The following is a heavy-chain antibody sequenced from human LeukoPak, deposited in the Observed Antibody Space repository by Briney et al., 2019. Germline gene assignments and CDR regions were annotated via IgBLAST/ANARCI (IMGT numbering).Heavy chain of an antibody. J-gene: IGHJ4*02. D-gene: IGHD1-14*01. CDR2: LYSDGNT. V-gene: IGHV3-53*01. CDR1: GFTVITND. Sequence: GGSLRLSCAASGFTVITNDMTWVRPAPGKGLEWVSVLYSDGNTKYADSVQGRFTISRDNSKNTLYLEMNSLSPDDTAVYYCARGVEPLAANTLAYCGQGTLVTVSS. CDR3: ARGVEPLAANTLAY.